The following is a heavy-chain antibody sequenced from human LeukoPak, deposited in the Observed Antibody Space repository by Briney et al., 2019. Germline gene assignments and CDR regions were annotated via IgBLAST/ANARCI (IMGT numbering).Heavy chain of an antibody. V-gene: IGHV1-46*01. J-gene: IGHJ3*02. CDR3: ARDRGYPRDDAFDI. D-gene: IGHD6-25*01. CDR1: GYTFITYY. Sequence: ASVKVSCKASGYTFITYYIHWLRQAPGQGLEWMGIINSSVGRSSYAQTFQGRLTMASDTSATTVYMELSSLRSEDTAVYYCARDRGYPRDDAFDIWGQGTMVTVSS. CDR2: INSSVGRS.